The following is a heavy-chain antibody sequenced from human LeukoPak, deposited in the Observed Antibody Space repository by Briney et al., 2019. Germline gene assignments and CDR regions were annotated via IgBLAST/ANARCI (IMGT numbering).Heavy chain of an antibody. D-gene: IGHD2-15*01. CDR3: ARDLGHCSGDSCYSWYYFDY. Sequence: PGGSLRLSCAASGFTFSSYGMHWVHQAPGKGLEWVAVIWSDGSKKYYAESVKGRFIISRDNSKNTLYLQMNSLTVEDTAVFYCARDLGHCSGDSCYSWYYFDYWGQGTLVTVSS. J-gene: IGHJ4*02. CDR1: GFTFSSYG. V-gene: IGHV3-33*01. CDR2: IWSDGSKK.